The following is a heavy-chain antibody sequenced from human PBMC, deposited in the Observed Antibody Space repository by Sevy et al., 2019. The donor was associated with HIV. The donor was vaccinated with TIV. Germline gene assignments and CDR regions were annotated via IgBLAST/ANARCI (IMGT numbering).Heavy chain of an antibody. CDR1: GFTFSNAW. CDR2: IKSKTDGGTT. Sequence: GGSLRISCAASGFTFSNAWMSWVRQAPGKGLEWVGRIKSKTDGGTTDYAAPVKGRFTISRDDSKNTLYLQMNSLKTEDTAIYYCTTDSKKRGLSALLDYRGQGTLDTVSS. V-gene: IGHV3-15*01. J-gene: IGHJ4*02. D-gene: IGHD3-10*01. CDR3: TTDSKKRGLSALLDY.